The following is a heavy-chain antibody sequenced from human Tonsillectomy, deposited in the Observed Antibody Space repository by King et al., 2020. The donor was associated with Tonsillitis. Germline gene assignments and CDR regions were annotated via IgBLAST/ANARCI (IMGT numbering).Heavy chain of an antibody. V-gene: IGHV1-2*02. CDR1: GYTFTGYY. D-gene: IGHD2-2*01. CDR3: AREGDIVVVPAAIYDY. Sequence: QLVQSGAEVKKPGASVKVSCKASGYTFTGYYMHWVRQAPGKGLEWMGWINPNSGGTNYAQKFQGRVTMTRDTSISTAYMELSRLRSDDTAVYYCAREGDIVVVPAAIYDYWGQGTLVTVSS. CDR2: INPNSGGT. J-gene: IGHJ4*02.